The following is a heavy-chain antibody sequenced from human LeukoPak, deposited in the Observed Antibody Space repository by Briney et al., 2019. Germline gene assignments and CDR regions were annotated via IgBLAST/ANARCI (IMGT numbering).Heavy chain of an antibody. D-gene: IGHD2-21*01. CDR2: VDPSNDDT. J-gene: IGHJ4*02. CDR1: GYTFTDHS. CDR3: ARSLFVAFTD. Sequence: ASVKVSCKASGYTFTDHSIHWVRQAPGQGLEWMGYVDPSNDDTNYAPKFRDRVTMTGDTSIRTAYMELSRLTSDDTAVYYCARSLFVAFTDWGQGTLVIVSS. V-gene: IGHV1-2*02.